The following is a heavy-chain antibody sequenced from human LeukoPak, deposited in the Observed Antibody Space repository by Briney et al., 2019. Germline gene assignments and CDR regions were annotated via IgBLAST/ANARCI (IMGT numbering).Heavy chain of an antibody. V-gene: IGHV3-23*01. J-gene: IGHJ4*02. CDR2: ISGSGGST. D-gene: IGHD3-22*01. Sequence: QTGGSLRLSCAASGFTFSSYAMSWVRQAPGKGLEWVSAISGSGGSTYYADSVKGRFTISRDNSKNTLYLQMNSLRAEDTAVYYCAKEWYYYDSSGYRQFDYWGQGTLVTVSS. CDR1: GFTFSSYA. CDR3: AKEWYYYDSSGYRQFDY.